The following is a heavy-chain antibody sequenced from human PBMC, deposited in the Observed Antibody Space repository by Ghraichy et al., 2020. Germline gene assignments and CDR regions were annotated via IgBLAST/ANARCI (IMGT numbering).Heavy chain of an antibody. CDR2: IKQDGGKE. D-gene: IGHD2-8*01. CDR3: ARGSGVSRYYYYYGMDV. Sequence: GGSLRLSCAASGFTFSVHWMTWVRQAPGKGLEWVANIKQDGGKEYYADSVKGRFTISRDNANNSLYLQMNSLRAEDTAVYYCARGSGVSRYYYYYGMDVWGQGTTVTVSS. CDR1: GFTFSVHW. V-gene: IGHV3-7*04. J-gene: IGHJ6*02.